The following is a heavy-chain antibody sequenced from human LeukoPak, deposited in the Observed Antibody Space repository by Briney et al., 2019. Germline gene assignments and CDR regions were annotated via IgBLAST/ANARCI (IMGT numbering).Heavy chain of an antibody. J-gene: IGHJ4*02. CDR3: AKDCGGDCYSEETYFDY. D-gene: IGHD2-21*02. CDR2: IIPIFGTA. Sequence: SVKVSCKASEGTFSSYAISWVRQAPGQGLEWMGGIIPIFGTANYAQKFQGRVTITADESTSTAYMELSSLRSEDTAVYYCAKDCGGDCYSEETYFDYWGQGTLVTVSS. CDR1: EGTFSSYA. V-gene: IGHV1-69*13.